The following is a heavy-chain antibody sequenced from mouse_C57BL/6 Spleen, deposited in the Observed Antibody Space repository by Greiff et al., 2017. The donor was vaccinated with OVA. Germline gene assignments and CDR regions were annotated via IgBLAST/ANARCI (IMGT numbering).Heavy chain of an antibody. CDR1: GYTFTDYN. D-gene: IGHD2-2*01. Sequence: EVQLQQSGPELVKPGASVKMSCKASGYTFTDYNMHWVKQSHGKSLEWIGYINPNNGGTSYNQKFKGKATLTVNKSSSTAYMELRSLTSEDSAVYYCARDYYGYSWFAYWGQGTLVTVSA. V-gene: IGHV1-22*01. J-gene: IGHJ3*01. CDR3: ARDYYGYSWFAY. CDR2: INPNNGGT.